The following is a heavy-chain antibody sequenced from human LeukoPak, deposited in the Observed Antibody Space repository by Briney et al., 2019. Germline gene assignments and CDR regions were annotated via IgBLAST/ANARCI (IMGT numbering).Heavy chain of an antibody. V-gene: IGHV3-23*01. CDR3: AKDDGGSYYIYYYYMDV. CDR2: ISGSGGRT. Sequence: GGSLRLSCAASGFTFSNYGMSWVRQAPGKGLEWVSAISGSGGRTYHADSVKGRFTISRDNSKNTLYLQMYSLRAEDTAVYYCAKDDGGSYYIYYYYMDVWGKGTTVTISS. J-gene: IGHJ6*03. CDR1: GFTFSNYG. D-gene: IGHD1-26*01.